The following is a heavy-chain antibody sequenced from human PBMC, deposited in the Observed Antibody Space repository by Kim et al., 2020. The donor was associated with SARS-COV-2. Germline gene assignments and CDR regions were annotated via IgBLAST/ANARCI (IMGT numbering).Heavy chain of an antibody. V-gene: IGHV6-1*01. J-gene: IGHJ4*02. Sequence: YAVSVKRRITINPDTSKNQFSLQLNSETPEDTAVYYCARETLGGAGTFRYWGQGTLVTVSS. CDR3: ARETLGGAGTFRY. D-gene: IGHD6-13*01.